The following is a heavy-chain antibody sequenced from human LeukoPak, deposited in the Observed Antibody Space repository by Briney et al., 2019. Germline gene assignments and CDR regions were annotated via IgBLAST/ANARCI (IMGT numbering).Heavy chain of an antibody. V-gene: IGHV4-39*07. CDR3: ARGLGSGSYYNRNYYYYYMGV. CDR2: IYTSGST. Sequence: SETLSLTCTVSGGSISSSSYYWGWIRQPPGKGLEWIGRIYTSGSTNYNPSLKSRVTMSVDTSKNQFSLKLSSVTAADTAVYYCARGLGSGSYYNRNYYYYYMGVWGKGTTVTISS. J-gene: IGHJ6*03. CDR1: GGSISSSSYY. D-gene: IGHD3-10*01.